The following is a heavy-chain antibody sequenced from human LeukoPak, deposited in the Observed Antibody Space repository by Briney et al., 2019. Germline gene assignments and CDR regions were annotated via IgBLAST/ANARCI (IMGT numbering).Heavy chain of an antibody. CDR2: IYSGGST. D-gene: IGHD6-13*01. CDR3: AKDDSSSYPDY. J-gene: IGHJ4*02. CDR1: GFTVSSNY. Sequence: GSLRLSCAAPGFTVSSNYMSWVRQAPGKGLQWVSIIYSGGSTYYADSVKGRFTISRDNSKNTLYLQMNSLRAEDTAVYYCAKDDSSSYPDYWGQGTLVTVSS. V-gene: IGHV3-53*01.